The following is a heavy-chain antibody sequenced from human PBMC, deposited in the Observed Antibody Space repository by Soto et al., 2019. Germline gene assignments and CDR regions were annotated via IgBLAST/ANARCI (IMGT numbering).Heavy chain of an antibody. D-gene: IGHD6-13*01. CDR1: GGSISSSSYY. J-gene: IGHJ5*02. V-gene: IGHV4-39*01. CDR2: IYYSGST. CDR3: ARHVTEAAAGGSWFDP. Sequence: SETLSLTCTVSGGSISSSSYYWGWIRQPPGKGLEWIGSIYYSGSTYYNPSLKSRVTISVDTSKNQFSLKLSSVTAADTAVYYCARHVTEAAAGGSWFDPWGQGTLVTVSS.